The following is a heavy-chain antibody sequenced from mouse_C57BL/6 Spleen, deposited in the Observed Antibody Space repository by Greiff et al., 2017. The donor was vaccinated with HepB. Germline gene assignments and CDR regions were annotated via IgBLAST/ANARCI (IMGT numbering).Heavy chain of an antibody. Sequence: QVQLQQSGAELARPGASVKLSCKASGYTFTSYGISWVKQRTGQGLEWIGEIYPRSGNTYYNEKFKGKATLTADKSSSTAYMELRSLTSEDSAVYFCARAVYGSSPYYFDYWGQGTTLTVSS. CDR3: ARAVYGSSPYYFDY. J-gene: IGHJ2*01. CDR2: IYPRSGNT. CDR1: GYTFTSYG. D-gene: IGHD1-1*01. V-gene: IGHV1-81*01.